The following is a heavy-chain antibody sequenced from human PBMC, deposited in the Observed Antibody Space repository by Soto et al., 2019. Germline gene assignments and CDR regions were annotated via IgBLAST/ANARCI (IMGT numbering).Heavy chain of an antibody. CDR3: ASLPYCSSPSCYTGGYT. V-gene: IGHV3-48*03. Sequence: GGSLRLSCAASGFTFSSYEMNWVRQAPGKGLEWVSYISSSGSTIYYADSVKGRFTISRDNAKNSLYLQMNSLRAEDTAVYYCASLPYCSSPSCYTGGYTRGQGTLVTVSS. CDR2: ISSSGSTI. J-gene: IGHJ4*02. CDR1: GFTFSSYE. D-gene: IGHD2-2*02.